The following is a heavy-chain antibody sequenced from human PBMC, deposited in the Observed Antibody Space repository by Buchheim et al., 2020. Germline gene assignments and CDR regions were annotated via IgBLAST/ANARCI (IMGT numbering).Heavy chain of an antibody. Sequence: EVQLVESGGGLVQPGGSLRLSCAASGFDFSNSWMHWVRQAPRKGLVWVSHINSDGSTTTYADSVKGRFTISRDNAKNTVYLEMNSLRVEDTAVYYCARDRSYALDVWGQGTT. CDR3: ARDRSYALDV. V-gene: IGHV3-74*03. J-gene: IGHJ6*02. CDR2: INSDGSTT. CDR1: GFDFSNSW.